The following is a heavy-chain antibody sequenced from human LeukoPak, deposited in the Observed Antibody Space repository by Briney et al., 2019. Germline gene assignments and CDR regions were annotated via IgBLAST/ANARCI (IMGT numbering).Heavy chain of an antibody. CDR2: IYTSGST. D-gene: IGHD3-16*01. J-gene: IGHJ4*02. CDR1: GGSISSGSYY. Sequence: SETLSLTCTVSGGSISSGSYYWSWIRQPAGKGLEWIGRIYTSGSTNYNPSLKSRVTISVDTSKNQFSLKLSSVTAADTAVYYCARGGGGFFDYWGQGTLVTVSS. V-gene: IGHV4-61*02. CDR3: ARGGGGFFDY.